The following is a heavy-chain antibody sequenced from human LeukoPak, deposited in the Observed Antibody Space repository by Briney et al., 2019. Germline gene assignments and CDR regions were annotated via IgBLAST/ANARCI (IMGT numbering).Heavy chain of an antibody. CDR3: ARFVGATAGADY. V-gene: IGHV4-39*01. CDR2: IYYSGST. J-gene: IGHJ4*02. D-gene: IGHD1-26*01. Sequence: SETLSLTCTVSGGSISSSSYYWGWIRQPPGKGLEWIGSIYYSGSTYYNPSLKSRVTISVDTSKNQFSLKLSSVTAADTAVYYCARFVGATAGADYWGQGTLVTVSS. CDR1: GGSISSSSYY.